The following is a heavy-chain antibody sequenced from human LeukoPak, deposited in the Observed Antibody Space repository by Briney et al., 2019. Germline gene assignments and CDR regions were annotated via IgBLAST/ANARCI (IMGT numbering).Heavy chain of an antibody. CDR3: ASSGSYHAAFGY. CDR2: IYSGGST. D-gene: IGHD1-26*01. Sequence: GRSLRLSCAASGFTVSSNYMSWVRQAPGKGLEWVSVIYSGGSTYYADSVKGRFTISRDNSKNTLYLQMNSLRAEDTAIFYCASSGSYHAAFGYWGQGTLVTVSS. CDR1: GFTVSSNY. V-gene: IGHV3-53*01. J-gene: IGHJ4*02.